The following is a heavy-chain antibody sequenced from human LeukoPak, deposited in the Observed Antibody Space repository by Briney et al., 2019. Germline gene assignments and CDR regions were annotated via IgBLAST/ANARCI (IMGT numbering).Heavy chain of an antibody. J-gene: IGHJ3*02. CDR1: GYTFTSYY. D-gene: IGHD6-19*01. CDR3: ARRRYSSGWYKGAFDI. V-gene: IGHV1-46*01. CDR2: INPSGGST. Sequence: ASVKVSCKASGYTFTSYYMHWVRQAPGQGLVWMGIINPSGGSTSYAQKFQGRVTMTRDMSTSTVYMELSSLRSEDTAVYYCARRRYSSGWYKGAFDIWGQGTMVTVSS.